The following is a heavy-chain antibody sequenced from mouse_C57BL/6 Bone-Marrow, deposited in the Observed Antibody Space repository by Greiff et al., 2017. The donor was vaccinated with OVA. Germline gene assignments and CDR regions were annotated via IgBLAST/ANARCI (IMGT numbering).Heavy chain of an antibody. J-gene: IGHJ4*01. V-gene: IGHV5-15*04. Sequence: EVKLVESGGGLVQPGGSLKLSCAASGFTFSDYGMAWVRQAPRKGPEWVAFISNLAYSIYYADTVTGRFTISRENAKNTLYLEMSSLRSEDTAMYYCARVPYYAMDYWGQGTSVTVSS. CDR1: GFTFSDYG. CDR3: ARVPYYAMDY. CDR2: ISNLAYSI.